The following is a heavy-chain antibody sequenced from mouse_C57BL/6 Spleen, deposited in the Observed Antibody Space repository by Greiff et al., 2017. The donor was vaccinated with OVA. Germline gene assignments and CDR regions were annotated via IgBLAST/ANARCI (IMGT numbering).Heavy chain of an antibody. J-gene: IGHJ4*01. V-gene: IGHV1-54*01. D-gene: IGHD2-5*01. Sequence: VQLQQSGAELVRPGTSVKVSCKASGYAFTNYLIEWVKQRPGTGLEWIWVINHGSGGTNDNEKFKGKATLTADKASSTAYMQLSSLTSEDSAVYFCARGDYSNSYAMDYWGQGTSVTVSS. CDR1: GYAFTNYL. CDR3: ARGDYSNSYAMDY. CDR2: INHGSGGT.